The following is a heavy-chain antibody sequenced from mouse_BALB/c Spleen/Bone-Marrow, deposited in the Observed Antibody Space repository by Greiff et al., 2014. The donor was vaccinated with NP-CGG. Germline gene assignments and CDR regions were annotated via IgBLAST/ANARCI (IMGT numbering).Heavy chain of an antibody. D-gene: IGHD2-4*01. J-gene: IGHJ2*01. Sequence: SGAELVKPGASVKLSCTASGFNIKDTYMHWVKQRPEQGLEWIGRIDPANGNTKYDPKFQGKATITADTSSNTAYLQLSSLTSEDTAAYYCASYDYGYYFDYWGQGATLTVSS. CDR1: GFNIKDTY. CDR2: IDPANGNT. V-gene: IGHV14-3*02. CDR3: ASYDYGYYFDY.